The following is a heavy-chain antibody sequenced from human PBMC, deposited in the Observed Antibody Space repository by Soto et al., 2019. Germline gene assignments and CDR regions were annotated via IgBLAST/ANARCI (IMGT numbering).Heavy chain of an antibody. CDR1: GGSISSGGYS. CDR2: IYHSGST. CDR3: ARGQVVAAQH. Sequence: QLQLQESGSGLVKPSQTLSLTCAVSGGSISSGGYSWSWIRQPPGKGLEWIGYIYHSGSTYYDPSLKSRVPTPVDRSKNQFSLKLSSVTAADTAVYYCARGQVVAAQHWGQGTLVTVSS. D-gene: IGHD2-15*01. V-gene: IGHV4-30-2*01. J-gene: IGHJ4*02.